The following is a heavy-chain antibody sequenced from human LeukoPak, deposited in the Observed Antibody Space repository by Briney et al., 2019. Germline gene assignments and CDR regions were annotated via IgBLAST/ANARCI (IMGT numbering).Heavy chain of an antibody. CDR1: GGSFSGYY. J-gene: IGHJ4*02. D-gene: IGHD3-10*01. CDR2: INHSGST. CDR3: ARQISRSGRFNYYFDY. Sequence: KPSETLSLTCAVYGGSFSGYYWSWIRQPPGKGLEWIGEINHSGSTNYNPSLKSRVTISVDTSKNQFSLNLSSVTAADTAVYYCARQISRSGRFNYYFDYWGQGTLVTVSS. V-gene: IGHV4-34*01.